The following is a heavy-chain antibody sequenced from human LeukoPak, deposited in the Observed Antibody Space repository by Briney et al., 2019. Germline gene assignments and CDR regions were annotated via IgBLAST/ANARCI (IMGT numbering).Heavy chain of an antibody. CDR2: IRYDGSNK. V-gene: IGHV3-30*02. J-gene: IGHJ4*02. D-gene: IGHD6-13*01. CDR1: GFIFSNYG. Sequence: GGSLRLSCAASGFIFSNYGMHWVRQAPGKGLEWVSFIRYDGSNKYYADSVKGRFTISRDNSKNTLYLQMNSLRAEDTAVYYCAREPVAAAGTPPSFDYWGQGTLVTVSS. CDR3: AREPVAAAGTPPSFDY.